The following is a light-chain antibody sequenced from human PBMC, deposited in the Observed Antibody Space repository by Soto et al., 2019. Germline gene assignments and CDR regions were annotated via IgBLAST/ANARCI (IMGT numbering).Light chain of an antibody. V-gene: IGKV1-39*01. CDR2: AAS. CDR1: QSISSY. Sequence: IQMTQSPSSLSASVGDRVTITCRASQSISSYLNWYQQKPGKAPKLLIYAASSLQSGVPSRFSGSGSGTDFTLTISSLQPEDFATYYCQQSYSTPRTFGQG. CDR3: QQSYSTPRT. J-gene: IGKJ2*01.